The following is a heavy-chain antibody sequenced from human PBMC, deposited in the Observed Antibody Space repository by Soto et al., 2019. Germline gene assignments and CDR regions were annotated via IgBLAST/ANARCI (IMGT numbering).Heavy chain of an antibody. CDR1: GGSISSGGYS. CDR2: IYHSGST. Sequence: SETLSLTCAVSGGSISSGGYSWSWIRQPPGKGLEWIGYIYHSGSTYYNPSLKSRVTISVDRSKNQFSLKLSSVTAADTAVYYCARAMFYSSSSRYYYYGMDVWGQGTTVTVSS. V-gene: IGHV4-30-2*01. D-gene: IGHD6-6*01. J-gene: IGHJ6*02. CDR3: ARAMFYSSSSRYYYYGMDV.